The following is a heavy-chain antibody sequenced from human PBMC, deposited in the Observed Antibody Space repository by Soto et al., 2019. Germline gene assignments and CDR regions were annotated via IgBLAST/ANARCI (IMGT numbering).Heavy chain of an antibody. Sequence: PGVSLRLSCAASGFTFSSYAMHWVRQAPGKGLEWVAVISYDGSNKYYADSVKGRFTISRDNSKNTLYLQMNSLRAEDTAVYYCARDSYPGLRGDGFDIWGQGTMVT. J-gene: IGHJ3*02. CDR1: GFTFSSYA. CDR2: ISYDGSNK. V-gene: IGHV3-30-3*01. CDR3: ARDSYPGLRGDGFDI. D-gene: IGHD3-16*01.